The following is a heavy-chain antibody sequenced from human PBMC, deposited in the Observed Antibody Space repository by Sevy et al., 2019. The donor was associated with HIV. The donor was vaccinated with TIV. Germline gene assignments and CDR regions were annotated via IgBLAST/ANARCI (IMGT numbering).Heavy chain of an antibody. CDR3: ANAYSGSYSHSYLYALDV. D-gene: IGHD1-26*01. V-gene: IGHV3-30*18. Sequence: GSLRLSCIGSGFSFSYYGIHWVRQSPGKGLDWVALISHDGINEYYADSVKGRFTISRDNSKNTVYLEMNSLRNEDTAIYFCANAYSGSYSHSYLYALDVWGQGTTVTVSS. CDR2: ISHDGINE. CDR1: GFSFSYYG. J-gene: IGHJ6*02.